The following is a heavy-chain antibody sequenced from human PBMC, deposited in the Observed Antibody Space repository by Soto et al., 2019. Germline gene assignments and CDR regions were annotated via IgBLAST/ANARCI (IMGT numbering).Heavy chain of an antibody. CDR3: GGGGGRDIDY. V-gene: IGHV3-21*01. Sequence: GGSLRLSCAASGFTFSSYSMSWVRQAPGKGLEWVSSISGSSTYIYYADSMEGRFTISRDNSKNTLYLQMNSLRPEDMAVYYCGGGGGRDIDYWGQGTLVTVSS. J-gene: IGHJ4*02. CDR1: GFTFSSYS. CDR2: ISGSSTYI. D-gene: IGHD3-16*01.